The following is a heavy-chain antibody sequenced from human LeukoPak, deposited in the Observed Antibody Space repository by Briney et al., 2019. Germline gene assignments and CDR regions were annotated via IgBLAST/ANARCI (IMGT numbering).Heavy chain of an antibody. J-gene: IGHJ4*02. CDR2: INHSGST. CDR3: ARGKLTEFDY. Sequence: SETLSLTCAVYGGSFSGYYLSWIRQPPGKGLEWIGEINHSGSTNYNPALKSRVTISVDTSKNQFSLKLSSVTAADTAVYYCARGKLTEFDYWGQGTLVTVSS. CDR1: GGSFSGYY. D-gene: IGHD1-14*01. V-gene: IGHV4-34*01.